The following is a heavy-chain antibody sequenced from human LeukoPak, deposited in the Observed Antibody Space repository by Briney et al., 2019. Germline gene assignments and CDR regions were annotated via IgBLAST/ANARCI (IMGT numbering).Heavy chain of an antibody. Sequence: GGSLRLSCAASEFTFSSYNMSWIRQAPGKGLEWVSYISSSGSTIYYADSVKGRFTISRDNAKNSLYLQMNSLRAEDTAVYYCARRSGSGSYPSEPFDYRGQGTLVTVSS. CDR3: ARRSGSGSYPSEPFDY. CDR2: ISSSGSTI. CDR1: EFTFSSYN. V-gene: IGHV3-48*04. J-gene: IGHJ4*02. D-gene: IGHD3-10*01.